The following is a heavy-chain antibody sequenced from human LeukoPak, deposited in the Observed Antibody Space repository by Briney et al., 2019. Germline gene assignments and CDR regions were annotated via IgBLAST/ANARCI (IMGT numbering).Heavy chain of an antibody. CDR2: IKLDGSEK. V-gene: IGHV3-7*01. CDR1: GFTFSSFW. CDR3: ARDFFAFGGVIALLDY. J-gene: IGHJ4*02. Sequence: GGSLRLSCAASGFTFSSFWMSWVRQAPGKGLEWVANIKLDGSEKYYVDSVKGRFTISRDNAKKSLYLQMNSLRDEDTAVYYCARDFFAFGGVIALLDYWGQGTLVTVSS. D-gene: IGHD3-16*02.